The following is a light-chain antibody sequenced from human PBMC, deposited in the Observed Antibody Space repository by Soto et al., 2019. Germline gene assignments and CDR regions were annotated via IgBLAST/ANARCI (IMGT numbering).Light chain of an antibody. J-gene: IGLJ2*01. CDR3: QSYHSGNVV. V-gene: IGLV6-57*04. Sequence: NFMLTQPHSVSESPGKTVTISCTRSSGSIASNYVQWYQQRPGSAPTPVIHEDNERPSGVPDRFSGSIDSSSNSASLTISGLKTDDEADYYCQSYHSGNVVFGGGTKLTVL. CDR2: EDN. CDR1: SGSIASNY.